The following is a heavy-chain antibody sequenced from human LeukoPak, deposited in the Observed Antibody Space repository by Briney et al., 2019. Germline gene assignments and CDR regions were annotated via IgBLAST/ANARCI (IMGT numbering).Heavy chain of an antibody. D-gene: IGHD6-6*01. CDR2: INHSGST. J-gene: IGHJ6*02. CDR1: GGSFSGYY. CDR3: ARGPPLSIAARPYYYYGMDV. Sequence: SETLSLTCAVYGGSFSGYYWSWIRQPPGKGLEWIGEINHSGSTNYNPSLKSRVTISVDTSENQFSLKLSSVTAADTAVYYCARGPPLSIAARPYYYYGMDVWGQGTTVTVSS. V-gene: IGHV4-34*01.